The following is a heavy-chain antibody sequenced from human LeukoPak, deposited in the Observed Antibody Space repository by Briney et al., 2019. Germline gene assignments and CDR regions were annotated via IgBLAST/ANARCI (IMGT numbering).Heavy chain of an antibody. J-gene: IGHJ4*02. CDR2: IRYDGSNK. Sequence: GGSLRLSCAAAGFTFSSYGMHWVGQAPGKGLEWAAFIRYDGSNKYYADSVQGRFTFSRDNSKNTLYLQMNSLRPEDTAIYYCAKLFESGTYNNFFHYWGQGTLVTVFS. CDR3: AKLFESGTYNNFFHY. CDR1: GFTFSSYG. V-gene: IGHV3-30*02. D-gene: IGHD3-10*01.